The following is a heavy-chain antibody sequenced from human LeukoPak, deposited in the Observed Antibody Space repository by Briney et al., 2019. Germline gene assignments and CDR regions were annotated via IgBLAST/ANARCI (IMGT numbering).Heavy chain of an antibody. J-gene: IGHJ4*02. V-gene: IGHV3-23*01. CDR1: GFTFSNYA. D-gene: IGHD3-9*01. Sequence: QAGGSLRLSCAASGFTFSNYAMSWVRQAPGKGLEWVSAVSGRDTSTYYTDSVKGRFTISRDNSKNTLYLQMNSLSAEDTAIYYCAKWGDYDVSTGYYDSDYWGQGTLVTVSS. CDR3: AKWGDYDVSTGYYDSDY. CDR2: VSGRDTST.